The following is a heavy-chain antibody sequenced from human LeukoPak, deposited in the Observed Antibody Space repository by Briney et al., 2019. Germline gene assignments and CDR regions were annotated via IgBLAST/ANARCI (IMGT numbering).Heavy chain of an antibody. J-gene: IGHJ4*02. CDR2: IYFNGMT. V-gene: IGHV4-59*08. Sequence: PSETLSLTCNVSGGAITGHYWSWLRQSPEMGLEWIGFIYFNGMTKYSPSLESRVTISVDTSKNQFSLRLTSVTAADTAVYFCARQFPPYHSGSHYFDNWGQGMQVTVSS. D-gene: IGHD3-10*01. CDR3: ARQFPPYHSGSHYFDN. CDR1: GGAITGHY.